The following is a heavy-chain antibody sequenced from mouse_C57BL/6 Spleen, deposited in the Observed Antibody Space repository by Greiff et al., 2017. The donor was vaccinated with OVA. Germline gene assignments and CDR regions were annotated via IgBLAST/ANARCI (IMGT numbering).Heavy chain of an antibody. J-gene: IGHJ2*01. CDR3: TRWELAKDY. CDR2: IDPETGGT. D-gene: IGHD4-1*01. Sequence: QVQLQQSGAELVRPGASVTLSCKASGYTFTDYEMHWVKQTPVHGLEWIGAIDPETGGTAYNQKFKGKAILTADKSSSTAYMELRSLTSEDSAVYYCTRWELAKDYWGQGTTLTVSS. CDR1: GYTFTDYE. V-gene: IGHV1-15*01.